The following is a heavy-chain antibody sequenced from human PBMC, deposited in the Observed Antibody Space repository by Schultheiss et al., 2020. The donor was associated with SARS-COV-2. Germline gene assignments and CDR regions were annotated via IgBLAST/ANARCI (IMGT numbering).Heavy chain of an antibody. J-gene: IGHJ4*02. CDR2: IYNSGST. V-gene: IGHV4-59*01. D-gene: IGHD5-24*01. CDR3: ARGGQMASISSELDY. CDR1: GGSFSGYY. Sequence: SQTLSLTCAVYGGSFSGYYWSWIRQPPGKGLEWIGYIYNSGSTNYNPSLRSRVTVSVDTSKNQFSLKLSSVTAADTAMYYCARGGQMASISSELDYWGQGTLVTVSS.